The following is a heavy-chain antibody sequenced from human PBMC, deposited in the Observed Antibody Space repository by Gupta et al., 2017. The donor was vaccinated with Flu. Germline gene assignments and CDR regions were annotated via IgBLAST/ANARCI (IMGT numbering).Heavy chain of an antibody. Sequence: SYDWGWIRQPPGKGLDWIGSIYYSGSTYYNPSLKSRVTISVDTSKNQFSLKLSSVTAADTAVYYCARLGYSSSWVDSWGQGTLVTVSS. CDR3: ARLGYSSSWVDS. J-gene: IGHJ4*02. D-gene: IGHD6-13*01. CDR1: SYD. CDR2: IYYSGST. V-gene: IGHV4-39*01.